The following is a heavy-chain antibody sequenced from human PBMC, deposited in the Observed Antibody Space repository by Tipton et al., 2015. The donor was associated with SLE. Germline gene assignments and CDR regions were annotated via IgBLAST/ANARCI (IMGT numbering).Heavy chain of an antibody. J-gene: IGHJ6*02. CDR1: GVSISTSRSY. D-gene: IGHD1-26*01. Sequence: TLSLTCSVSGVSISTSRSYGGWVRQSPGQGLGGVGGLYAGGSPTYHPSPKSRVTISVDTAKNQFSLRLTSVTAADTAVYYCATGRGADGYYTYGLDVWGQGATVTVSS. V-gene: IGHV4-39*07. CDR2: LYAGGSP. CDR3: ATGRGADGYYTYGLDV.